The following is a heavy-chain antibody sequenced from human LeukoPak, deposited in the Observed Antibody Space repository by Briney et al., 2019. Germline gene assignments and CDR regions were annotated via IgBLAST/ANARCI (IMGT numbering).Heavy chain of an antibody. J-gene: IGHJ6*02. V-gene: IGHV1-58*02. CDR1: GFTFTSSA. D-gene: IGHD3-10*01. CDR3: EAVDTMVRGVLDV. CDR2: IVVGSGNT. Sequence: SVKVSCKASGFTFTSSAMQWVRQARGQRLEWIGWIVVGSGNTNYAQKFQERVTITRDMSTSTAYMELSSLRSEDTAVYYWEAVDTMVRGVLDVWGQGTTVSVSS.